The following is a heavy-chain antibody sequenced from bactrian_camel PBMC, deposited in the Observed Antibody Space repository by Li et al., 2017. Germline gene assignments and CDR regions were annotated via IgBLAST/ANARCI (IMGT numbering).Heavy chain of an antibody. CDR1: GFTFSSYW. CDR2: IASDGNA. J-gene: IGHJ4*01. V-gene: IGHV3S1*01. CDR3: QKAVVGRTRVGITS. Sequence: VQLVESGGESVQAGGSLRLSCAASGFTFSSYWMYWVRQAPGKGLEWVSTIASDGNAYYADSVKGRFTISRDNAKNTVYLQLSSLKTEEMACITVQKAVVGRTRVGITSGARGPRSPSP. D-gene: IGHD1*01.